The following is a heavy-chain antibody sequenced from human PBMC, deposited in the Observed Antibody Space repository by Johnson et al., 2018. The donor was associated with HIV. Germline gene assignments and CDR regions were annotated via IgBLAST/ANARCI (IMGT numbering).Heavy chain of an antibody. CDR3: ARVGLGSLGCGELNSAFDV. D-gene: IGHD3-10*01. V-gene: IGHV3-30*04. Sequence: QVQLVESGGGVVQPGRSLRLSCAASGFTFSSYAMHWVRQAPGKGLEWVAVISYDGSDKDHADSVKGRFTITRDSSKNTLYLQMNSVRAEDTAVYYCARVGLGSLGCGELNSAFDVWGQGTMVTVSS. CDR2: ISYDGSDK. CDR1: GFTFSSYA. J-gene: IGHJ3*01.